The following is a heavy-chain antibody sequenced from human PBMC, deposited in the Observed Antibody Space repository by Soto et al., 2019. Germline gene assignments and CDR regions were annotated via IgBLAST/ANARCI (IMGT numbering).Heavy chain of an antibody. CDR1: GCSISRGGYS. CDR3: ARVPDY. CDR2: IYHSGST. Sequence: SGTLSLTCAVPGCSISRGGYSWDWIRQPPGKGLEWIGYIYHSGSTYYNPSLKSRVTISVDRSKNQFSLKLSSVTAADTAVYYCARVPDYWGQGILVTVSS. V-gene: IGHV4-30-2*01. J-gene: IGHJ4*02. D-gene: IGHD2-2*01.